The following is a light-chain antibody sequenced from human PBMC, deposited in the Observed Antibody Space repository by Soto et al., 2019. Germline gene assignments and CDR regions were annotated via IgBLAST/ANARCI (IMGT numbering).Light chain of an antibody. CDR2: DTP. J-gene: IGKJ2*01. CDR3: QQRRNWPRYT. V-gene: IGKV3-11*01. Sequence: EIVLTQSPATLSLSPGERATLSCRASQSVGSYLAWYQHKLGQAPRLLIYDTPNRATGIPARFSGSGSGTDFALTISSLEPEDFAVYYCQQRRNWPRYTFRQGTKLEIK. CDR1: QSVGSY.